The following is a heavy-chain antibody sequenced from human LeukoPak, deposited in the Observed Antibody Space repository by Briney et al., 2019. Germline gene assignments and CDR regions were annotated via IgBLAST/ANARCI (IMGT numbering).Heavy chain of an antibody. D-gene: IGHD2-21*02. CDR3: ARIYCGGDCYPYYFDY. Sequence: ASVKVSCKASGYTFTSYAMNWVRQAPGQGLEWMGWINPNSGGTNYAQKFQGRVTMTRDTSISTAYMELSRLRSDDTAVYYCARIYCGGDCYPYYFDYWGQGTLVTVSS. CDR1: GYTFTSYA. CDR2: INPNSGGT. J-gene: IGHJ4*02. V-gene: IGHV1-2*02.